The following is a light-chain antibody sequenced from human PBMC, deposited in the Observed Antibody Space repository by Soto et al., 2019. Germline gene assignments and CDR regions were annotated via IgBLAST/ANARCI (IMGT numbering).Light chain of an antibody. J-gene: IGLJ1*01. V-gene: IGLV1-40*01. CDR3: QSYENRLGGLYV. CDR1: KSNIRVGYD. CDR2: GDS. Sequence: QSVLTQPPAVSGAPGQRVTISCTGTKSNIRVGYDVPWYQQLPGTAPKVLIYGDSNRPSGVPDRFSGSKSGTSASLAITGFQAEDEADYYYQSYENRLGGLYVFGTGTKVTVL.